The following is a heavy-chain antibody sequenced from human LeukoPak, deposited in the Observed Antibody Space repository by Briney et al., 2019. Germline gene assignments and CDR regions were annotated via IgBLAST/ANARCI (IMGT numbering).Heavy chain of an antibody. CDR3: ARGNYYDSSGFDY. CDR2: MNPDTGNT. D-gene: IGHD3-22*01. V-gene: IGHV1-8*01. CDR1: GFTFTSYN. Sequence: ASVKVSCKASGFTFTSYNINWVRQATGQGLEWMGWMNPDTGNTGYAQKFQGRVTMTRNTSISTAYMELSSLRSEDTAVYYCARGNYYDSSGFDYWGQGTLVTVSS. J-gene: IGHJ4*02.